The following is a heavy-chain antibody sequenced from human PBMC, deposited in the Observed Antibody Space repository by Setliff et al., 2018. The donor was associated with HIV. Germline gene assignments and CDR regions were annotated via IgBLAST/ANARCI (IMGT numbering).Heavy chain of an antibody. Sequence: ASVKVSCKASGYSFLTYGITWVRQAPGQGLEWMGWISTHNGNTNYAQKLQDRVTLTTDTSTNTAYMEMRTLRSDDTAVYYCVRGVTRDISGYYRDEYFQHWGQGTTVTV. CDR1: GYSFLTYG. J-gene: IGHJ1*01. V-gene: IGHV1-18*04. D-gene: IGHD3-22*01. CDR2: ISTHNGNT. CDR3: VRGVTRDISGYYRDEYFQH.